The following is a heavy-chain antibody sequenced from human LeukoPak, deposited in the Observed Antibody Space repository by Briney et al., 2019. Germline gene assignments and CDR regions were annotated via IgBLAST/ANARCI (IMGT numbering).Heavy chain of an antibody. D-gene: IGHD3-22*01. CDR2: ISGSGGST. CDR1: GFTFSNYG. CDR3: AKDAWYYDSSGYPGY. V-gene: IGHV3-23*01. Sequence: GGSLRLSCAASGFTFSNYGMSGVRQAPGKGLEWVSGISGSGGSTYYADSVKGRFTVSRDNSKNTLYLQMNSLRAEDTAVYYCAKDAWYYDSSGYPGYWGQGTLVTVSS. J-gene: IGHJ4*02.